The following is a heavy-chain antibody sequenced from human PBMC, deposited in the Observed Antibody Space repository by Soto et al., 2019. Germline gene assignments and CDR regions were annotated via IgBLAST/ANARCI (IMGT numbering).Heavy chain of an antibody. D-gene: IGHD2-15*01. V-gene: IGHV3-30-3*01. CDR3: ARDYCSGGSCYFGFDY. Sequence: GGSLRLSCAASGFTFSSYAMHWVRQAPGKGLEWVAVISYDGSNKYYADSVKDRFTISRDNSKNTLYLQMNSLRAEDTAVYYCARDYCSGGSCYFGFDYWGQGTLVTVSS. CDR1: GFTFSSYA. CDR2: ISYDGSNK. J-gene: IGHJ4*02.